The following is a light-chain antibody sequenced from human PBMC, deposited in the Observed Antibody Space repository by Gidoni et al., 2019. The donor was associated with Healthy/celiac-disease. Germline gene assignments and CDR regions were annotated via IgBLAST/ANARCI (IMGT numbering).Light chain of an antibody. CDR1: SSDVGSYNL. CDR2: EGS. Sequence: QSALTQPASVSGSPGQSITISCPGTSSDVGSYNLVSWYQQHPGKAPKLMMYEGSKRPSGVSNRFSGSKSGNTASLTISGLQAEDEADYYCCSYAGSSTFGVFGGGTKLTVL. CDR3: CSYAGSSTFGV. J-gene: IGLJ3*02. V-gene: IGLV2-23*03.